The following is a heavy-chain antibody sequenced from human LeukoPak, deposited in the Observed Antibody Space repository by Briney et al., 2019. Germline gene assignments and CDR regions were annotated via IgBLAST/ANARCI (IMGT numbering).Heavy chain of an antibody. V-gene: IGHV4-34*01. D-gene: IGHD3-10*01. Sequence: KPSETLSLTCAVYGGSFRGYYWNWIRQSPGKGLEWIGEINHSGSTNYNPSFKSRVTISVDTSKNQFSLKLTSVTAADTAVYFCARGGYYGSGNDFRFDPWGQGTLVTVSS. CDR3: ARGGYYGSGNDFRFDP. CDR2: INHSGST. CDR1: GGSFRGYY. J-gene: IGHJ5*02.